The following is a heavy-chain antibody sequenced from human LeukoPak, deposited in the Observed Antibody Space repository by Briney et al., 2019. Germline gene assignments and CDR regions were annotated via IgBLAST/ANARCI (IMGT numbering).Heavy chain of an antibody. CDR2: MYIGGTS. CDR1: GGSFSNFF. CDR3: ARETAVAGRGVDY. D-gene: IGHD6-19*01. J-gene: IGHJ4*02. Sequence: SETLSLTCSVSGGSFSNFFWSWIRQPAGKGLEWIGRMYIGGTSNYNPSLKSRVNMSLDTSKNHFSLNLTSVTAADTAVYYCARETAVAGRGVDYWGQGTLVTVSS. V-gene: IGHV4-4*07.